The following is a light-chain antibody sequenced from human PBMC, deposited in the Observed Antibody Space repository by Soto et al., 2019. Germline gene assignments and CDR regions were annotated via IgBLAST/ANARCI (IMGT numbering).Light chain of an antibody. V-gene: IGLV1-51*02. CDR2: ENN. CDR1: SSNIGNND. J-gene: IGLJ1*01. CDR3: GTWDSSLSAGV. Sequence: QSVLTQPPSVSAAPGQKVTISCSGSSSNIGNNDVSWYQQLPGTAPKLLIYENNKRPSGIPDRFSGSKSGTSATLGITGLQTGDEARYYCGTWDSSLSAGVFGTGTKVXVL.